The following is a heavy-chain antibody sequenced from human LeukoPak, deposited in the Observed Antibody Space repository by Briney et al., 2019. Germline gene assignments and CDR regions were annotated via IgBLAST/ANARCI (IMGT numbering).Heavy chain of an antibody. CDR1: GFTFSSHW. Sequence: GGSLRLSCAASGFTFSSHWMSWVRQAPGKGLEWVADIKQDGSEKYYVDSVKGRFTISRDNSKNTLYLQMNSLRAEDTAVYYCATRGDILTGYPYYFDYWGQGTLVTVSS. CDR2: IKQDGSEK. CDR3: ATRGDILTGYPYYFDY. D-gene: IGHD3-9*01. J-gene: IGHJ4*02. V-gene: IGHV3-7*03.